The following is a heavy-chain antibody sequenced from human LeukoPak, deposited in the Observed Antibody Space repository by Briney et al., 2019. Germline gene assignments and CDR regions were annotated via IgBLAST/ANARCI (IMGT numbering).Heavy chain of an antibody. Sequence: GRSLRLSCAASGFTFSNYAVYWVRQAPGKGLDWVAVISYDGNKKYYADSVKGRFTISRDNSKNTLSLQMNSLRPEDTAVYYCAKDLREATQYYYYYYYPMDVWGPGTTVTVSS. J-gene: IGHJ6*02. CDR1: GFTFSNYA. V-gene: IGHV3-30*18. CDR3: AKDLREATQYYYYYYYPMDV. CDR2: ISYDGNKK. D-gene: IGHD1-26*01.